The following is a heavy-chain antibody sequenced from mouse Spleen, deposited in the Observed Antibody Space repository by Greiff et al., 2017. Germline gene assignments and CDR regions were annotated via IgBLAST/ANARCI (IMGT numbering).Heavy chain of an antibody. J-gene: IGHJ2*01. CDR1: GFTFSSFG. Sequence: EVQLQESGGGLVQPGGSRKLSCAASGFTFSSFGMHWVRQAPEKGLEWVAYISSGSSTIYYADTVKGRFTISRDNPKNTLFLQMTSLRSEDTAMYYCARSGLGRYFDYWGQGTTLTVSS. CDR2: ISSGSSTI. V-gene: IGHV5-17*02. D-gene: IGHD4-1*01. CDR3: ARSGLGRYFDY.